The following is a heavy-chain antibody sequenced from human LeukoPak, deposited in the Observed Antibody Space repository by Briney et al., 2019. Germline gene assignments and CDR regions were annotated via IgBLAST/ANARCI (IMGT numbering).Heavy chain of an antibody. J-gene: IGHJ6*03. D-gene: IGHD6-6*01. Sequence: SETLSLTCTVYGGSISSGSYYWSWIRQPAGKGLEWNGRIYTSGSTNYNPSLKSRVTISVDTSKNQFSLKLSSVTAADTAVYYCARDGIVRYSSSSGLSYYYMDVWGKGTTVTVSS. CDR2: IYTSGST. CDR3: ARDGIVRYSSSSGLSYYYMDV. CDR1: GGSISSGSYY. V-gene: IGHV4-61*02.